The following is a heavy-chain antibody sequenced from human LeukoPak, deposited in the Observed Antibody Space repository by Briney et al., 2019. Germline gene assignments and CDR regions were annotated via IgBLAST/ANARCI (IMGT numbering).Heavy chain of an antibody. CDR1: AGSISSYY. Sequence: KPSETLSLTSTVSAGSISSYYWSWIRQPPGKGLEWIGYLYYSGSTNYNPSLKSRVTISVDTSKNQFSLKLSSVTAADTAVYYCARGNTAMVPGYYYYGMDVWGQGTTVTVSS. D-gene: IGHD5-18*01. CDR2: LYYSGST. CDR3: ARGNTAMVPGYYYYGMDV. J-gene: IGHJ6*02. V-gene: IGHV4-59*01.